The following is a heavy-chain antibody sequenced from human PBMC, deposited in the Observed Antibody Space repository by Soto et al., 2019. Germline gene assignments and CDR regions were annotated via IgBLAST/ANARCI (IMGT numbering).Heavy chain of an antibody. CDR3: ARDTGGSYDD. V-gene: IGHV3-72*01. Sequence: GGSLRLSCAASGFTFSDYYMDWVRQVPGKGLEWLGRSRNKANSYNTEYAASVKGRFSISRDYSKDSMYLQMNSLKTEDTAGYYCARDTGGSYDDWGQGALVTVSS. CDR1: GFTFSDYY. D-gene: IGHD1-26*01. CDR2: SRNKANSYNT. J-gene: IGHJ1*01.